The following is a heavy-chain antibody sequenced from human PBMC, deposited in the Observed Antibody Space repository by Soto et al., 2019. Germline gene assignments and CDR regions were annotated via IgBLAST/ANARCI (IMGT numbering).Heavy chain of an antibody. J-gene: IGHJ4*02. CDR2: ISYDDGDNK. CDR3: ARTTVVSGTPDFDY. V-gene: IGHV3-30-3*01. Sequence: QVQLVESGGGVVPPGSSLRLSCAASGFTFSSFTMHWVGQAPGKGLEWVAVISYDDGDNKYYADSVQGRFTISRDNSKNTLYLQMNSLRPEDTAVYYCARTTVVSGTPDFDYWGQGTLVTVSS. CDR1: GFTFSSFT. D-gene: IGHD4-4*01.